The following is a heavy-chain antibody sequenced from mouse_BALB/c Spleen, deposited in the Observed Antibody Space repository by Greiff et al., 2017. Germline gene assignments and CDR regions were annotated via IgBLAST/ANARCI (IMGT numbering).Heavy chain of an antibody. J-gene: IGHJ3*01. CDR2: INPGSGGT. Sequence: VQLKESGAELVRPGTSVKVSCKASGYAFTNYLIEWVKQRPGQGLEWIGVINPGSGGTNYNEKFKGKATLTADKSSSTAYMQLSSLTSDDSAVYFCARLAWFAYWGQGTLVTVSA. CDR3: ARLAWFAY. V-gene: IGHV1-54*01. CDR1: GYAFTNYL.